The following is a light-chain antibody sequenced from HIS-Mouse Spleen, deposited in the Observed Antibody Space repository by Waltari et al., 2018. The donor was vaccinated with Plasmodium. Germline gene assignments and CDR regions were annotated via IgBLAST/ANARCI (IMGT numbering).Light chain of an antibody. CDR2: KAS. Sequence: IQMTQSPSTLSASAGDRVTIPCRASQSISSWLAWYQQKPGKAPKLLIYKASSLERGVPSRFSGSGSGTEFTLTISSLQPDDFATYYCQQYNSYSYTFGQGTKLEIK. J-gene: IGKJ2*01. CDR3: QQYNSYSYT. CDR1: QSISSW. V-gene: IGKV1-5*03.